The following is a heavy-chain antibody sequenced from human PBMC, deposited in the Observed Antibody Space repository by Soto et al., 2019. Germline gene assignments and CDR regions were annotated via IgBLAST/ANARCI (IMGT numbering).Heavy chain of an antibody. V-gene: IGHV1-8*01. D-gene: IGHD6-13*01. Sequence: ASVKVSCKASGYTFTSYDINWVRQATGQGLEWMGWMNPNSGNTGYAQKFRGRVTMTRNTSISTAYMELSSLRSEDTAVYYCARVGFHSSSNWFDPWGQGTLVTVSS. CDR3: ARVGFHSSSNWFDP. CDR2: MNPNSGNT. CDR1: GYTFTSYD. J-gene: IGHJ5*02.